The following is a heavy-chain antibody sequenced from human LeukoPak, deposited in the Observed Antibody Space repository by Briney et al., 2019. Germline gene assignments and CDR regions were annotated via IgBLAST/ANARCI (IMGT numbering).Heavy chain of an antibody. Sequence: GGSLSLSCAASEFTFSSYAMTWVRQAPGKGLEWVSTISGSGGSTYYADSVKGRFTLSRYNFKNTLYLQMNSLRAEDTAVYYCAKDRRTFGGVIVREYYLDYWGQGTLVTVSS. CDR2: ISGSGGST. CDR1: EFTFSSYA. CDR3: AKDRRTFGGVIVREYYLDY. D-gene: IGHD3-16*02. V-gene: IGHV3-23*01. J-gene: IGHJ4*02.